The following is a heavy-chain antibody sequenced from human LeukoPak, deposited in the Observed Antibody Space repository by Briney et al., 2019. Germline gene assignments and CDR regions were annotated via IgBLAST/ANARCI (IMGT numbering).Heavy chain of an antibody. Sequence: GGSLRLSCAASGFTFSNYAMPWVRQAPGKGLEYVSAISSNGGSTYYANSVKGRFTISRDNSKNTLYLQMGSLRAEDMAVYYCARLYCSSTSRLFDYWGQGTLVTVSS. CDR1: GFTFSNYA. V-gene: IGHV3-64*01. J-gene: IGHJ4*02. CDR2: ISSNGGST. CDR3: ARLYCSSTSRLFDY. D-gene: IGHD2-2*01.